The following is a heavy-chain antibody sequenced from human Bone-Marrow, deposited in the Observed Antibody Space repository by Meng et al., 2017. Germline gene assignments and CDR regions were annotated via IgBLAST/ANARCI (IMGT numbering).Heavy chain of an antibody. J-gene: IGHJ3*02. D-gene: IGHD1-26*01. CDR1: GFTVSRNY. CDR3: ARYSGSHAFDI. CDR2: IYSGGST. Sequence: EWEVGEVGAGLVQPGGSRGLCCAASGFTVSRNYMSWVRQAPGKGLEWVSVIYSGGSTYYADSVKGRFTISRHNSKNTLYLQMNSLRAEDTAVYYCARYSGSHAFDIWGQGTMVTVSS. V-gene: IGHV3-53*04.